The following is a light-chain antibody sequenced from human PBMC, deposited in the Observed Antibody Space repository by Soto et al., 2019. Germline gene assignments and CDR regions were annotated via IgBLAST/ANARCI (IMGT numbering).Light chain of an antibody. CDR3: QQYDNPLNA. Sequence: DIQMTQSPSSLSASVGDRVTITCQASQDISNYLNWYQQKPGKAPKLLIYDASNLETGVPSRFSGSGSGTDFTFTISSLQPEDIATYYCQQYDNPLNAFGPVTIVDIK. V-gene: IGKV1-33*01. CDR1: QDISNY. J-gene: IGKJ3*01. CDR2: DAS.